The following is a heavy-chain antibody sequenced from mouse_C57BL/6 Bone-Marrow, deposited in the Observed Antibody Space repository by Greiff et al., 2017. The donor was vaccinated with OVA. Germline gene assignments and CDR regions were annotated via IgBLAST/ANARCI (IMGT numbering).Heavy chain of an antibody. Sequence: VKVVESGPGLVQPSQSLSITCTVSGFSLTSYGVHWVRQPPGKGLEWLGVIWSGGSTDYTAAFISRLSISKDNSKSQVFFKMNSLQADDTAIYYCAKNYYYYGSSYDAMDYWGQGTSVTVSS. CDR3: AKNYYYYGSSYDAMDY. CDR1: GFSLTSYG. CDR2: IWSGGST. V-gene: IGHV2-4*01. D-gene: IGHD1-1*01. J-gene: IGHJ4*01.